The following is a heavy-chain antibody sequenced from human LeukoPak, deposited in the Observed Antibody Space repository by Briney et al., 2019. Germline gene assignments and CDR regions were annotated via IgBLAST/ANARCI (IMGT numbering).Heavy chain of an antibody. Sequence: AGGSLILSCAASGFTFSSYSMNWVRQAPGKGLEWVSFIGTSTIYYADSVKGRFTISRDNAQNSLYLQMNSLRDEDTAMYYCATSGSYRFDYWGQGTLVTVSS. D-gene: IGHD1-26*01. J-gene: IGHJ4*02. V-gene: IGHV3-48*02. CDR2: IGTSTI. CDR1: GFTFSSYS. CDR3: ATSGSYRFDY.